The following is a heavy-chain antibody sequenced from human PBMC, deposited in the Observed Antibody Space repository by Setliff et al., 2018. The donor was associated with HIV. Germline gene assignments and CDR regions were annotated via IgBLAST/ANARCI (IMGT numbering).Heavy chain of an antibody. CDR2: IIPIFGTA. CDR1: GGTFSSYA. Sequence: SVKVSCKASGGTFSSYAISWVRQAPGQGLEWMGGIIPIFGTANYAQKFQGRVTITADESTSTAYMELSSLRSEDTAVYYCAREGVATPDEEGYYFDQWGQGTLVTVSS. V-gene: IGHV1-69*13. J-gene: IGHJ4*02. CDR3: AREGVATPDEEGYYFDQ.